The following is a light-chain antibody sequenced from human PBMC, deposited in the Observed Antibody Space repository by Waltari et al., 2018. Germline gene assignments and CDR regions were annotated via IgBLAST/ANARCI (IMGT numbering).Light chain of an antibody. CDR2: EVT. CDR3: SSYADSNNWV. J-gene: IGLJ2*01. Sequence: QSALTQPPSASGSPGQSVTISCTGTSSDVGGYNSVSWYQQHPGEAPKLIIYEVTNRPSWAPHRFSGSKSGNTASLTVSVLQAEDEADYYCSSYADSNNWVFGGGTKLAVL. CDR1: SSDVGGYNS. V-gene: IGLV2-8*01.